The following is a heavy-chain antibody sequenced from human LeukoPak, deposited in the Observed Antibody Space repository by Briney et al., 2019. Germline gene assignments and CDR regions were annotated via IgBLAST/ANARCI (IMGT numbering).Heavy chain of an antibody. CDR1: GFTFSSYS. J-gene: IGHJ3*02. CDR2: ISSSSSYI. CDR3: ARVGSLTRATHDACDI. Sequence: GGSLRLSCAASGFTFSSYSMNWVRQAPGKGLEWVSSISSSSSYIYYADSVKGRFTISRDNAKNSLYLQMNSLRAEDTAVYYCARVGSLTRATHDACDIWGQGTMVTVSS. V-gene: IGHV3-21*01. D-gene: IGHD1-26*01.